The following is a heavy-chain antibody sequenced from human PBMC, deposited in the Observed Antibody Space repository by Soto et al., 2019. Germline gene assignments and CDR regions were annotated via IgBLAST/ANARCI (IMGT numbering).Heavy chain of an antibody. CDR2: INHSGST. CDR1: GRSFSGYY. D-gene: IGHD2-21*02. Sequence: PSETLSLTCAVYGRSFSGYYWSWIRQPPGKGLEWIGEINHSGSTNYNPSLKSRVTISVDTSISVDTSKNQFSLKLNSVTAADTAVYYCARDLWGYCGTDCYPLDVWGQGTTVT. CDR3: ARDLWGYCGTDCYPLDV. J-gene: IGHJ6*02. V-gene: IGHV4-34*01.